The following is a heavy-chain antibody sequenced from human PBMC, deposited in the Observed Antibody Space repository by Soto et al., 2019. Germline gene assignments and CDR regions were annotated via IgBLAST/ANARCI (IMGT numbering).Heavy chain of an antibody. CDR3: AKDASSGWLDY. V-gene: IGHV3-23*01. CDR1: RFTFTFTNYA. J-gene: IGHJ4*02. D-gene: IGHD6-19*01. CDR2: ISGSGGST. Sequence: PGGSLRLSCAASRFTFTFTNYAMSWVRQAPGKGLQWVSAISGSGGSTYYADSVKGRFTISRDNSENTLYLQMNSLRAEDTAVYYCAKDASSGWLDYWGQGTLVTVSS.